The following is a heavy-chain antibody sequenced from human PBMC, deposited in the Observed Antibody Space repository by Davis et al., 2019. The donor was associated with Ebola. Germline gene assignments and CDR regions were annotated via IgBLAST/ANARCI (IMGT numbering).Heavy chain of an antibody. CDR2: ISSSAYYI. CDR1: GFIFSDHH. V-gene: IGHV3-11*04. CDR3: ARGGYYDNSGYSHEAFDI. D-gene: IGHD3-22*01. Sequence: GESLKISCAASGFIFSDHHMSWIRQAPGKGLEWVSSISSSAYYIYYADSLKGRFTISRDNANNSLYLQMNSLRAEDTAIYYCARGGYYDNSGYSHEAFDIWGQGTMVTVSS. J-gene: IGHJ3*02.